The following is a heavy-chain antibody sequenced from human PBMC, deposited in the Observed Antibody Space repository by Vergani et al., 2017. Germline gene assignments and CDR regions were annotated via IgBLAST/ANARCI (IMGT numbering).Heavy chain of an antibody. J-gene: IGHJ6*02. D-gene: IGHD6-19*01. Sequence: EVQLLESGGGLVQPGGSLRLSCAASGFTFSSYAMSWVRQAPGKGLEWVSAISGSGGSTYYADSVKGRFTISRDNSKNTLYLQMNSLRAEDAAVYYCTTGGQWLVSSYYNYYGMDVWGQGTTVTVSS. V-gene: IGHV3-23*01. CDR3: TTGGQWLVSSYYNYYGMDV. CDR1: GFTFSSYA. CDR2: ISGSGGST.